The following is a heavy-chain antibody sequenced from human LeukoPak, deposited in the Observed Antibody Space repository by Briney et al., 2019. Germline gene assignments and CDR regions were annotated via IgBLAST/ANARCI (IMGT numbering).Heavy chain of an antibody. V-gene: IGHV3-33*01. CDR2: IWYDGSQK. CDR1: GFTFSSNG. Sequence: GGSLRLSCAASGFTFSSNGMHWVRQAPGKGLEWVATIWYDGSQKYYADPVKGRFTISRDNSKNTLYVQMNSLRADGTAVYYCARLVGARGGYFDYWGQGTLVTVSS. D-gene: IGHD1-26*01. J-gene: IGHJ4*02. CDR3: ARLVGARGGYFDY.